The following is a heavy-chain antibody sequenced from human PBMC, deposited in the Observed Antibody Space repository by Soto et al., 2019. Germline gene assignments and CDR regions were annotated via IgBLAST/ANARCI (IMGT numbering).Heavy chain of an antibody. V-gene: IGHV3-74*01. CDR3: ARVPTTVTTPGMDV. CDR2: INPDGSTT. Sequence: GGALRLSCAASGFTFSSYWMHWVRQAPGEGLMWVSRINPDGSTTSYADSVKGRFTISRDNAKNTLYLQMNSLRVEDTAVYYCARVPTTVTTPGMDVWGQGTTVTVS. CDR1: GFTFSSYW. J-gene: IGHJ6*02. D-gene: IGHD4-4*01.